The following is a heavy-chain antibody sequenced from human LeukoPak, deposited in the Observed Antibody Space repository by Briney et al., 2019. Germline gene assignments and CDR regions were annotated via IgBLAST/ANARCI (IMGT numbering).Heavy chain of an antibody. D-gene: IGHD1-26*01. V-gene: IGHV3-23*01. CDR1: GFTFSSYA. Sequence: HPGGSLRLSCAASGFTFSSYAMSWVRQTPGKGLEWVSGISRSGGATYYADSVKGRFTISRDNSKNTVYLQMNSLRADDTAVYYCAKDEEGGSRGGPFDYWGQGTLVTVSS. CDR3: AKDEEGGSRGGPFDY. CDR2: ISRSGGAT. J-gene: IGHJ4*02.